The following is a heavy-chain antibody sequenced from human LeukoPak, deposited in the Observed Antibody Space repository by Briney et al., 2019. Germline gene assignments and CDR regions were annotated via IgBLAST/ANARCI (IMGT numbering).Heavy chain of an antibody. D-gene: IGHD2-8*02. CDR3: ARHGDWCFDN. Sequence: PGGSLRLSCAASGFTFSNYRMTWVRQAPGKGLEWLANIKQDGSDKYYVDSVKGRFTISRDNAKNSLYLQMNSLRAEDTAVYYCARHGDWCFDNWGQGTLVTVSS. V-gene: IGHV3-7*01. CDR2: IKQDGSDK. CDR1: GFTFSNYR. J-gene: IGHJ4*02.